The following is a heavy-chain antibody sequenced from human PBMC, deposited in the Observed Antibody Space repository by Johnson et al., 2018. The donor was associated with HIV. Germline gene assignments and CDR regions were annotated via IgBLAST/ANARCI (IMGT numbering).Heavy chain of an antibody. CDR3: ARDRPQTGDSSSGPPGLTFDI. Sequence: VQLVESGGGLVQPGGSLRLSCAASGFTFSSYAMHWVRQAPGKGLEYVSAISSNGGSTYYANSVKGRFTISRDNSKNTLYLQMGSLRAEDMAVYYCARDRPQTGDSSSGPPGLTFDIWGQGTMVTVSS. D-gene: IGHD6-13*01. J-gene: IGHJ3*02. CDR2: ISSNGGST. CDR1: GFTFSSYA. V-gene: IGHV3-64*01.